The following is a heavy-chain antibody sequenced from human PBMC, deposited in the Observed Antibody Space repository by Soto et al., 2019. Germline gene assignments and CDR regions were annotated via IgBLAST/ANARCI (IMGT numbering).Heavy chain of an antibody. CDR2: MNSDGSST. D-gene: IGHD7-27*01. Sequence: EVQLVESGGGLVQPGGSLRLSCAASGFTFSSYWMHWVRQAPGKGLVWVSRMNSDGSSTSYADSVKGRFTISRDNAKNTLYLQMNSLKTEDTAVYYCATDLGTGYWGLGTLVTVSS. CDR3: ATDLGTGY. J-gene: IGHJ4*02. CDR1: GFTFSSYW. V-gene: IGHV3-74*01.